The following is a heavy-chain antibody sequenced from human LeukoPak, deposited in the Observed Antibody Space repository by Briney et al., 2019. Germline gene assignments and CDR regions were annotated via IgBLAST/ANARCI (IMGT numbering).Heavy chain of an antibody. V-gene: IGHV4-39*02. J-gene: IGHJ6*03. D-gene: IGHD6-6*01. Sequence: SETLSLTCTVSGGSISSNSYYWGWIRQPPGKGLEWIGNIYYNGNTYYNPSLKSRLTISVDTSKNQFSLKLSSVTAADTAVYYCARDPEGSSSLANYYYMDVWGKGTTVTVSS. CDR2: IYYNGNT. CDR3: ARDPEGSSSLANYYYMDV. CDR1: GGSISSNSYY.